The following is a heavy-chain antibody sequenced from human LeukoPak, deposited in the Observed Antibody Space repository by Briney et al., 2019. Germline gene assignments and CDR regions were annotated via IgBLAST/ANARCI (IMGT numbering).Heavy chain of an antibody. CDR2: IYYSGST. CDR1: GGSISSYF. J-gene: IGHJ3*01. CDR3: ARDSQVVGGFDL. Sequence: SETLSLTCTVSGGSISSYFWSWIRQPPGKGLEWIGYIYYSGSTNYNPSLKSRVTISVDTSKDQFSLKLSSVTAADTAVYYCARDSQVVGGFDLWGQGTMVTVSS. V-gene: IGHV4-59*01. D-gene: IGHD2-15*01.